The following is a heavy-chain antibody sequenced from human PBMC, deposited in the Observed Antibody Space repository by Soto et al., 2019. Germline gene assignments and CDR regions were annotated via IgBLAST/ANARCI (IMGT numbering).Heavy chain of an antibody. Sequence: GGSLRLSCSTSGFTFSTYAMSWARQAPGKGLEWVSALSGSGGTTYYADSVRGRFTISRDNSKNTLFLQMSSLRAEDTALYYCAKQRAGYGSGSDTFYFDFWGQGTLVTVSS. J-gene: IGHJ4*02. V-gene: IGHV3-23*01. CDR3: AKQRAGYGSGSDTFYFDF. CDR1: GFTFSTYA. CDR2: LSGSGGTT. D-gene: IGHD3-10*01.